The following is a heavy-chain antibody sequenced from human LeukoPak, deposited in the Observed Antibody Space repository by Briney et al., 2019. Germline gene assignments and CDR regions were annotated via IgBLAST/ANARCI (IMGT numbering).Heavy chain of an antibody. D-gene: IGHD3-10*01. Sequence: SETLSLTCAVYGGSFSGYYWSWIRQLPGKGLEWIGEINHSGSTNYNPSLKSRVTISVDTSKNQFSLKLSSVTAADTAVYYCARVYGSGSYYYYYYGMDVWGKGTTVTVSS. CDR2: INHSGST. J-gene: IGHJ6*04. CDR1: GGSFSGYY. CDR3: ARVYGSGSYYYYYYGMDV. V-gene: IGHV4-34*01.